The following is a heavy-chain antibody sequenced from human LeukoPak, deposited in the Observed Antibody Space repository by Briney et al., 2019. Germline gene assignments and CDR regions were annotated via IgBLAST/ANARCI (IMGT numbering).Heavy chain of an antibody. V-gene: IGHV3-30*03. CDR2: ISYDGSNK. D-gene: IGHD1-26*01. CDR3: ARAGSGSYYSRGDY. J-gene: IGHJ4*02. CDR1: GFTFNYYW. Sequence: GGSLRLSCAASGFTFNYYWMNWVRQAPGKGLEWVAVISYDGSNKYYADSVRGRFTISRDNSKNPVYLQMNSLRAEDTAVYYCARAGSGSYYSRGDYWGQGTLVTVSS.